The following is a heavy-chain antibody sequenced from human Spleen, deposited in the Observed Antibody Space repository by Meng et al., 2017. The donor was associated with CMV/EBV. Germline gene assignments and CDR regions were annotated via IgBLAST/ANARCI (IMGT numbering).Heavy chain of an antibody. D-gene: IGHD6-19*01. CDR3: AKDRGAVAGPNLFYYYGTDV. Sequence: GGSLRLSCAASGFSFSSYGTHWVRQAPGKGLEWVAGIWHDGINKYYAQSGKGRFTISRDNSKNTLYLQMNSLRAEDSAVYYCAKDRGAVAGPNLFYYYGTDVWGQGTTVTVSS. CDR1: GFSFSSYG. CDR2: IWHDGINK. V-gene: IGHV3-33*06. J-gene: IGHJ6*02.